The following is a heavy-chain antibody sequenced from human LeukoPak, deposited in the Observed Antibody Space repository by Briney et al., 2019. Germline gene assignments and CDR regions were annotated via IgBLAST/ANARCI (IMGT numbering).Heavy chain of an antibody. CDR3: ARRDYDILTGYYSRTGFDY. CDR1: GGSISSGSYY. Sequence: SETLSLTCTVSGGSISSGSYYWSWLRQPAGKGLEWIGRIYTSGSTNYNPSLKSRVTISVDTSKNQFSLKLSSVTAADTAVYYCARRDYDILTGYYSRTGFDYWGQGTLVTVSS. D-gene: IGHD3-9*01. J-gene: IGHJ4*02. V-gene: IGHV4-61*02. CDR2: IYTSGST.